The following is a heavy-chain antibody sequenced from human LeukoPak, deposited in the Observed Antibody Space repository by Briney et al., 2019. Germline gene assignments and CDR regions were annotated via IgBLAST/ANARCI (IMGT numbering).Heavy chain of an antibody. Sequence: GGSLRLSCAASGFTFSGHGMSWVRQAPGKGLEWVSYISTHGNYIYYADSVRGRLTISRDNAKNSLYLQMNSLRAEDTAVYYCARDQDCSGGSCYPLNWFDPWGQGTLVTVSS. CDR1: GFTFSGHG. V-gene: IGHV3-21*01. D-gene: IGHD2-15*01. J-gene: IGHJ5*02. CDR3: ARDQDCSGGSCYPLNWFDP. CDR2: ISTHGNYI.